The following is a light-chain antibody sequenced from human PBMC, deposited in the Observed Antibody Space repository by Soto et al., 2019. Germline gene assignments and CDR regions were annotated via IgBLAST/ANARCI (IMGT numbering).Light chain of an antibody. CDR3: QQYGSP. CDR2: GAS. Sequence: EIVLTQSPGTLSLSPGERATLSCRASQSVSSSYLAWYQQKPGQAPRLLIYGASSRATGIPDRFSGSGSGTDFTLTISRLEPEDLEVYYCQQYGSPFGPGTKVDI. V-gene: IGKV3-20*01. CDR1: QSVSSSY. J-gene: IGKJ3*01.